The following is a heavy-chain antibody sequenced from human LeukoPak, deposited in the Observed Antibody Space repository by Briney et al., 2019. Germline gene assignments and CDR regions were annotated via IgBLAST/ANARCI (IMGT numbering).Heavy chain of an antibody. CDR1: GFTFNKYW. D-gene: IGHD7-27*01. Sequence: GGSLRLSCAASGFTFNKYWMTWVRQAPGKGLKWVANIKQDGSDKHYVSSVKGRFTISRDNAKNSVYLQMNSLRDEDTAIYYCARENWGPDYWGQGTLVTVSS. CDR2: IKQDGSDK. J-gene: IGHJ4*02. V-gene: IGHV3-7*01. CDR3: ARENWGPDY.